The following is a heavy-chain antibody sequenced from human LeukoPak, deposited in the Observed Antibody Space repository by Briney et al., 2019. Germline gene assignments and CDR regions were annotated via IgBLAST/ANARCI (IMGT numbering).Heavy chain of an antibody. J-gene: IGHJ4*02. CDR3: AKGGSGWYKYYC. Sequence: GGSLRLSCAASGFTFSSYAMSWVRQAPGKGLEWVSAISGSGGTTYYADSVKGRFTISRDNSKNTLYLQMDSLRAEDTAVYYSAKGGSGWYKYYCWGQGGMVSVSS. CDR2: ISGSGGTT. D-gene: IGHD6-19*01. CDR1: GFTFSSYA. V-gene: IGHV3-23*01.